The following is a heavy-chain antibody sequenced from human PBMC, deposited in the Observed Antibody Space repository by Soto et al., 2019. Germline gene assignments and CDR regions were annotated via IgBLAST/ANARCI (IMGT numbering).Heavy chain of an antibody. CDR2: ISSSSSYI. D-gene: IGHD3-3*01. Sequence: TGGSLRLSCAASGFTFSSYSMNWVRQAPGKGLEWVSSISSSSSYIYYADSVKGRFTISRDNAKNSLYLQMNSLRAEDTAVYYCARGLYDFWSGYYYYYGMDVWGQGTTVTVSS. V-gene: IGHV3-21*01. J-gene: IGHJ6*02. CDR3: ARGLYDFWSGYYYYYGMDV. CDR1: GFTFSSYS.